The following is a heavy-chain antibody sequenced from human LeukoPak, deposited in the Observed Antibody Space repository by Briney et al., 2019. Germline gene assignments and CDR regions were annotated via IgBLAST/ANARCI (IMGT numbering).Heavy chain of an antibody. D-gene: IGHD1-14*01. Sequence: SETLSLTCTVSGGSISSYYWSWIRQPPGKELEWIGYIYYTGVTTYNPSLKSRVTISVDTSKNHFSLRLSSVTSADTAVYYCARFPSGTAAEYWFDPWGQGTLVTVSS. CDR1: GGSISSYY. CDR3: ARFPSGTAAEYWFDP. V-gene: IGHV4-59*01. J-gene: IGHJ5*02. CDR2: IYYTGVT.